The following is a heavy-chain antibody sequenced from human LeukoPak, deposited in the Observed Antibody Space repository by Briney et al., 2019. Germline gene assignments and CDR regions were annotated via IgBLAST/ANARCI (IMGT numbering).Heavy chain of an antibody. CDR1: GGSISSGGYY. D-gene: IGHD3-10*01. V-gene: IGHV4-31*03. CDR2: IYYSGST. J-gene: IGHJ4*02. CDR3: ARGGSGSYYFDY. Sequence: SQTLSLTCTVSGGSISSGGYYWSWIRQHPGKGLEWIGYIYYSGSTYYNPSLKSRVTISVDTSKNQFSLKLSSVTAADTAVYYCARGGSGSYYFDYWGQGTLVTVSS.